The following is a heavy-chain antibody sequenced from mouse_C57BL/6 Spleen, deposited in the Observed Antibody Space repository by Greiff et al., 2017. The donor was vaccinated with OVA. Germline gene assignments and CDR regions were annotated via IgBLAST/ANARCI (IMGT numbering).Heavy chain of an antibody. D-gene: IGHD2-1*01. J-gene: IGHJ4*01. CDR2: ISGGGGNT. Sequence: DVQLVESGGGLVKPGGSLKLSCAASGFTFSSYTMSWVRQTPEKRLEWVATISGGGGNTYYPDSVKGRFTISRDNAKNTLYLQMSSLRSEDTALYYGASPIYYGNYGRAMDYWGQGTSVTVSS. CDR3: ASPIYYGNYGRAMDY. V-gene: IGHV5-9*01. CDR1: GFTFSSYT.